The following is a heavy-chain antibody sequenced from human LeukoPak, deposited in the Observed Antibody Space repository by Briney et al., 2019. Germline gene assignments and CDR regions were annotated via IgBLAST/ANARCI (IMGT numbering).Heavy chain of an antibody. V-gene: IGHV4-39*07. CDR3: ASVGSGYYYFFDY. CDR1: GGSISSSSYY. CDR2: IYYSGST. Sequence: SETLSLTCTVSGGSISSSSYYWGWVRRPPGKGLEWIGSIYYSGSTYYNPSLKSRLNISLDTSKNQFSPNLTSVTAADTAVYFCASVGSGYYYFFDYWGQGTLVTASS. J-gene: IGHJ4*02. D-gene: IGHD3-22*01.